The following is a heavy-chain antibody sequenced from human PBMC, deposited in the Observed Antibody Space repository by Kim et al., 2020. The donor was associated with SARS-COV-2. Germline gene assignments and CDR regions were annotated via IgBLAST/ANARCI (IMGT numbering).Heavy chain of an antibody. Sequence: GGSLRLSCAASGFIFSDYDMSWIRQAPGKGLEWVSYIGSSGSTIYYADSVKGRFTISRDNAKNSLYLQMNSLRAEDTAVYYCASPRYWYFEFWGRGTLVTVSS. CDR1: GFIFSDYD. J-gene: IGHJ2*01. CDR3: ASPRYWYFEF. CDR2: IGSSGSTI. V-gene: IGHV3-11*01.